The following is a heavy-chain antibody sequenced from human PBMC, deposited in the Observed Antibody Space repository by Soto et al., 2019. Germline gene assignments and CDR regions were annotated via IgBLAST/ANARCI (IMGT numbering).Heavy chain of an antibody. D-gene: IGHD6-13*01. J-gene: IGHJ6*02. CDR2: IIPIFGTA. CDR3: ARGHGIAAAGKYYYYYGMDV. V-gene: IGHV1-69*13. CDR1: GGTFSSYA. Sequence: SVKVSCKASGGTFSSYAISWVRQAPGQGLELMGGIIPIFGTANYAQKFQGRVTITADESTSTAYMELSSLRSEDTAVYYCARGHGIAAAGKYYYYYGMDVWGQGTTVTVYS.